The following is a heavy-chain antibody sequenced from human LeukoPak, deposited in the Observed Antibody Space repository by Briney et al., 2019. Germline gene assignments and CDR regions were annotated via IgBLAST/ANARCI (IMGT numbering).Heavy chain of an antibody. CDR2: IYTSGNT. CDR3: ARGGDRMSSYPFDY. CDR1: GGSISTYY. V-gene: IGHV4-4*07. J-gene: IGHJ4*02. D-gene: IGHD1-26*01. Sequence: SETLSLTYTVSGGSISTYYWSWIRQPAGKGLEWVGRIYTSGNTNYNPSLKSRVTMSVDTSKNQFSLKVRSVTAADTAVYYCARGGDRMSSYPFDYWGQGTLVTVSS.